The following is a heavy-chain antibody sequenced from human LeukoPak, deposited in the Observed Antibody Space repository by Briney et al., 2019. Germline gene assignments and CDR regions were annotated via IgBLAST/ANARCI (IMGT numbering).Heavy chain of an antibody. J-gene: IGHJ4*02. CDR3: AKWAYYDFWSGHHKSHFDS. D-gene: IGHD3-3*01. Sequence: PGGSLRLSCVVSGFTFKSSAMSWVRQAPGKGLECVSSIRDSGNGTDYADSVKGRFTVSRDNSKNTLYLHMNTLSAEDTAVYYCAKWAYYDFWSGHHKSHFDSWGQGTLVTVSP. CDR2: IRDSGNGT. V-gene: IGHV3-23*01. CDR1: GFTFKSSA.